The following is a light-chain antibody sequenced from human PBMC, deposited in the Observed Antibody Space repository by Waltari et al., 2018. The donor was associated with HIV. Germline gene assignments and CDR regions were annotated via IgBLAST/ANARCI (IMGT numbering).Light chain of an antibody. J-gene: IGKJ1*01. Sequence: EIVMTHSPPTLSVSPGERARLSCSASQSVSSNLAWYQQKPGQAPRLLIYGASTRATGIPARFSGSGSGTEFTLTISSLQSEDFAVYYCQQYNNWPRTFGQGTKVEIK. CDR3: QQYNNWPRT. CDR2: GAS. V-gene: IGKV3-15*01. CDR1: QSVSSN.